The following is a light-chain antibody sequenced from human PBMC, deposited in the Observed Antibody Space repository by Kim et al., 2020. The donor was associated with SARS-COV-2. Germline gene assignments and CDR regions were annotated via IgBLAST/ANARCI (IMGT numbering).Light chain of an antibody. J-gene: IGKJ4*01. CDR3: QQRATWSHALS. Sequence: PGDRAVLVGRTSQRFHIDVAWYLQMTGRAPTIIIDDASKRASGVPARFSGSRARIDFALTINGLEPEDFAVYYCQQRATWSHALSVGGETKVDI. V-gene: IGKV3-11*01. CDR2: DAS. CDR1: QRFHID.